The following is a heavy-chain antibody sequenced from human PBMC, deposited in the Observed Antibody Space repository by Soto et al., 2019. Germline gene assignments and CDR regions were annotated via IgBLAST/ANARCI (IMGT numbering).Heavy chain of an antibody. CDR2: ISAYNGNT. CDR3: ASSMIYCSGGSCKAPYSR. Sequence: ASVKVSCKASGYTFTSYGISWVRQAPGQGLEWMGWISAYNGNTNYAQKLQGRVTMTTDTSTSTAYMELRSLRSDDTAVYYCASSMIYCSGGSCKAPYSRWGQGTLVTVSS. CDR1: GYTFTSYG. D-gene: IGHD2-15*01. J-gene: IGHJ4*02. V-gene: IGHV1-18*01.